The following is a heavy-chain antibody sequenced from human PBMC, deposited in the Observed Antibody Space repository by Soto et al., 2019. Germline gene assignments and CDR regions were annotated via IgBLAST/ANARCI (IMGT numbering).Heavy chain of an antibody. CDR1: GGNMVSYY. D-gene: IGHD5-18*01. Sequence: SETLSLTSTVSGGNMVSYYWSWIRQPPGRGLEWIGFIYYAGSTKYNPSLNSRVTISVDTSKSQFSLKLSSVTAADTAVYYCAKDSGYNYGYFRWFDPWGQGTLVTVSS. CDR2: IYYAGST. J-gene: IGHJ5*02. V-gene: IGHV4-59*01. CDR3: AKDSGYNYGYFRWFDP.